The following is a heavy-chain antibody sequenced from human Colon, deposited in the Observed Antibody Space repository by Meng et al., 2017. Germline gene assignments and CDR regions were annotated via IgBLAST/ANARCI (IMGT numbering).Heavy chain of an antibody. D-gene: IGHD5-24*01. CDR3: TRFPQRSDNVDY. J-gene: IGHJ4*02. Sequence: EVHLVESGGGLVQPGGSLRLSCAASGFTFSSYYMHWVRQAPGKGLVWVSRINSDGSIINYADSVKGRFTISRDNAKNTVYLQMNSLRAEDTAVYYCTRFPQRSDNVDYWGQGILVTVSS. CDR2: INSDGSII. CDR1: GFTFSSYY. V-gene: IGHV3-74*01.